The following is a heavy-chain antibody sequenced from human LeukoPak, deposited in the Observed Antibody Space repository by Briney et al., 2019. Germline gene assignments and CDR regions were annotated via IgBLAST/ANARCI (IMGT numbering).Heavy chain of an antibody. Sequence: SETLSLTCTVSGGSISSYYWSWIRQPPGKGLEWIGYIYYSGSTNYNPSLKSRVTISVDTSTNQFSLRLSSVTAEDTAVYYCARGRYYYDSSGYSGFKIDYWGQGTLVTVSS. V-gene: IGHV4-59*01. CDR1: GGSISSYY. CDR3: ARGRYYYDSSGYSGFKIDY. J-gene: IGHJ4*02. CDR2: IYYSGST. D-gene: IGHD3-22*01.